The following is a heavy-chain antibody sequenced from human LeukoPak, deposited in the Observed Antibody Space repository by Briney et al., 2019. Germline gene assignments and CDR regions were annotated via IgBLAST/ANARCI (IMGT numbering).Heavy chain of an antibody. Sequence: GASVKVSCKASGGTFSSYAISWVRQAPGQGLEWMGGIIPIFGTANYAQKFQGRVTITTDESTSTAYMELSSLRSEDTAVYYCARAHQASYCSSTSCWAWANWFDPWGQGTLVTVSS. CDR1: GGTFSSYA. V-gene: IGHV1-69*05. J-gene: IGHJ5*02. CDR2: IIPIFGTA. D-gene: IGHD2-2*01. CDR3: ARAHQASYCSSTSCWAWANWFDP.